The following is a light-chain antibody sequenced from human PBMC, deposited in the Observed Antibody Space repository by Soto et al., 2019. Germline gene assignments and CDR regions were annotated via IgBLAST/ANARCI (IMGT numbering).Light chain of an antibody. J-gene: IGKJ4*01. CDR1: QSVSSH. CDR3: QQRSNWPPT. V-gene: IGKV3-11*01. CDR2: DAS. Sequence: EIVLTQSPVTLSLSPGERATLSCWASQSVSSHLAWYQQKAGQAPRLLIYDASNRATGIPARFSGSGSGTDFFLTISSLEPEDFAVYYCQQRSNWPPTFGGGTKVEIK.